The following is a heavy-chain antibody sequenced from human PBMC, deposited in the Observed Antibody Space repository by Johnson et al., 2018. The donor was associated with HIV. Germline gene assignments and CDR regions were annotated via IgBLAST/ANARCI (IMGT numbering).Heavy chain of an antibody. CDR2: IKQDGSEK. CDR3: AREKQGYSDLAFDS. Sequence: EMQLVESGGGLVKPGGSLRLSCAASGFTFSSYWMSWVRQTPGKGLEWVANIKQDGSEKYYVDSVKGRFTISRDNAKNSLYLQMNSLSAEDTAVYYCAREKQGYSDLAFDSWGQGTMVTVSS. J-gene: IGHJ3*02. CDR1: GFTFSSYW. V-gene: IGHV3-7*01. D-gene: IGHD5-18*01.